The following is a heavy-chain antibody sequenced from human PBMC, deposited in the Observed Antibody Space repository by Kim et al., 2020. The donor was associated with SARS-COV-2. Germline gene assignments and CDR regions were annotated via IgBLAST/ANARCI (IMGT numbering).Heavy chain of an antibody. D-gene: IGHD5-18*01. CDR3: GRDSVTAIGSYMDV. J-gene: IGHJ6*01. V-gene: IGHV1-3*01. Sequence: YSQKYQGRVTMTKDRSASTVYLELSSLSSEDTATYFCGRDSVTAIGSYMDVWGQGTTVTVSS.